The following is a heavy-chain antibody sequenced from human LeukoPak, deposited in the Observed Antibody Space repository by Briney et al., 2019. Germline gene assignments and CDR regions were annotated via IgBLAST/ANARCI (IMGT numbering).Heavy chain of an antibody. J-gene: IGHJ4*02. Sequence: GGSLRLSCAASGVTFSSYAMSWVRQAPGKGLEWVSAISGSGGSTYYADSVKGRFTISRDNSKNTLYLQMNSLRAEDTAVYYCAKDQVVGATLFYFDYWGQGTLVTVSS. CDR2: ISGSGGST. CDR1: GVTFSSYA. CDR3: AKDQVVGATLFYFDY. D-gene: IGHD1-26*01. V-gene: IGHV3-23*01.